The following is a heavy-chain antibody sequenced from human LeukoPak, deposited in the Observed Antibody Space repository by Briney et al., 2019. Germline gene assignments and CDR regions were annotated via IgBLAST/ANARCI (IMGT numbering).Heavy chain of an antibody. Sequence: GGSLRLSCAASGFTFSDYYMSWIRQAPGKGLEWVSYISSSGSTIYYPDSVKGRFTISRDNAKNSLYLQMNSLRAEDTAVYYCARDLSSWTFSGFDIWGQGTMVTVSS. J-gene: IGHJ3*02. D-gene: IGHD6-13*01. CDR2: ISSSGSTI. V-gene: IGHV3-11*04. CDR1: GFTFSDYY. CDR3: ARDLSSWTFSGFDI.